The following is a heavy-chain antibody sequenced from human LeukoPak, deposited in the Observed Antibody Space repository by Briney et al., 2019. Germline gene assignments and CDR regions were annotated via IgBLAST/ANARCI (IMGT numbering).Heavy chain of an antibody. Sequence: GGSLRLSCVASGFTFSSYWMHWVRQTPGKGLVWVSRIISDGSTTNYTDSVKGRFTISRDNAKTTLYLQMNSLRVEDTAMYYCARVYSSSFVFDYWGQGILVTVSS. CDR3: ARVYSSSFVFDY. V-gene: IGHV3-74*01. CDR2: IISDGSTT. J-gene: IGHJ4*02. CDR1: GFTFSSYW. D-gene: IGHD6-6*01.